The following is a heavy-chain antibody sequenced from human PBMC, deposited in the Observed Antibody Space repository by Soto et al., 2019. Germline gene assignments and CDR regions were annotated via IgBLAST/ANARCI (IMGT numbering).Heavy chain of an antibody. D-gene: IGHD3-16*01. J-gene: IGHJ6*02. CDR1: GFTFSSYA. CDR2: ISGSGGST. V-gene: IGHV3-23*01. Sequence: LRLYCAASGFTFSSYAMSWVRQAPGKGLEWVSAISGSGGSTYYADSVKGRFTISRDNSKNTLYLQMNSPRAEDTAVYYCAKEDVGEDYYYYGMDVWGQGTTVTVSS. CDR3: AKEDVGEDYYYYGMDV.